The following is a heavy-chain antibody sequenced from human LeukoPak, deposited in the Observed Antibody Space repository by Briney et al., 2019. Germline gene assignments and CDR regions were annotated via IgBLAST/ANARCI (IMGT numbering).Heavy chain of an antibody. CDR1: GGSFSGYY. CDR3: ARGDYGDSFDY. V-gene: IGHV4-34*01. J-gene: IGHJ4*02. D-gene: IGHD4-17*01. Sequence: PSETLSLTCAVYGGSFSGYYWSWIRQPPGKGLEWIGEINHSGSTNYNLSLKSRVTISVDTSKNQFSLKLSSVTAADTAVYYCARGDYGDSFDYWGQGTLVTVSS. CDR2: INHSGST.